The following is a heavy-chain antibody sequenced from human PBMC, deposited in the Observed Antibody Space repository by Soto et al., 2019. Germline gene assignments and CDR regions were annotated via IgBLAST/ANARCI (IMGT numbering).Heavy chain of an antibody. J-gene: IGHJ4*02. CDR2: ISSDGRPT. V-gene: IGHV3-64D*06. CDR3: VKDRYVDY. Sequence: PGGSLRLSCSVSGFTFSAYAMHWVRQAPGKGLEYVSSISSDGRPTYYADSVKGRFTISRDNSKSTLYLQMSSLKAEDTAVYYCVKDRYVDYWGQGTLVTVS. CDR1: GFTFSAYA.